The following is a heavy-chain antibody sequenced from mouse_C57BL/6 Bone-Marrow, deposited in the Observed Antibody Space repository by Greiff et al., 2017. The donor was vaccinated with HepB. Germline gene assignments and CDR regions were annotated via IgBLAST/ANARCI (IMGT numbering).Heavy chain of an antibody. J-gene: IGHJ3*01. CDR2: IHPSDSDT. CDR3: AIHFAWFAY. V-gene: IGHV1-74*01. CDR1: GYTFTSYW. Sequence: QVHVKQPGAELVKPGASVKVSCKASGYTFTSYWMHWVKQRPGQGLEWIGRIHPSDSDTNYNQKFKGKATLTVDKSSSTAYMQLSSLTSEDSAVYYCAIHFAWFAYWGQGTLVTVSA.